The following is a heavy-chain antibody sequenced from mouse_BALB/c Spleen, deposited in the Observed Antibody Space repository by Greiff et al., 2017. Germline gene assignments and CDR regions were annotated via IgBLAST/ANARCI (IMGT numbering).Heavy chain of an antibody. V-gene: IGHV1-80*01. CDR3: ARGDSPYAMDY. D-gene: IGHD3-3*01. J-gene: IGHJ4*01. Sequence: VQLQESGAELVRPGSSVKISCKASGYAFSSYWMNWVKQRPGQGLEWIRQIYPGDGDTNYNGKFKGKATLTADKSSSTAYMQLSSLTSEDSAVYFCARGDSPYAMDYWGQGTSVTVSS. CDR1: GYAFSSYW. CDR2: IYPGDGDT.